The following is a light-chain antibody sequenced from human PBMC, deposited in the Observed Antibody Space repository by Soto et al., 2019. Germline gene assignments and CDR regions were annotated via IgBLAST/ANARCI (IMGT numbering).Light chain of an antibody. Sequence: QSALTQPASASGTPGQSITISCTGKSSDFGTYTLVSWHQLYPGTPPNLIIYEGTKRPPGVSDRFSGSEAGNASSLTSSVLQTDDDAYYYCCSHAGISAWVFGGGTQLTVL. J-gene: IGLJ3*02. CDR3: CSHAGISAWV. CDR1: SSDFGTYTL. V-gene: IGLV2-23*01. CDR2: EGT.